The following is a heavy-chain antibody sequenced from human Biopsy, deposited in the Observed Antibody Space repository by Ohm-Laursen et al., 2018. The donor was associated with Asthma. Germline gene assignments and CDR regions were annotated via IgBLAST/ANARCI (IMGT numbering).Heavy chain of an antibody. Sequence: SLRLSCAASGFTVSSNGMSWVRQPPGKGLEWVSVIYSGGGTYYADSVKGRFTISRDNAKDLLYLQMNSLRAEDTAVYFCAREGNDWSGYVTGDHWGQGSLVTVSS. J-gene: IGHJ5*02. D-gene: IGHD3-3*01. V-gene: IGHV3-53*01. CDR3: AREGNDWSGYVTGDH. CDR2: IYSGGGT. CDR1: GFTVSSNG.